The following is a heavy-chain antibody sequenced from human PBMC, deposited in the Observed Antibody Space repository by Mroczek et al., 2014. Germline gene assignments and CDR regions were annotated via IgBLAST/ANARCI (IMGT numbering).Heavy chain of an antibody. CDR2: ISGGGGST. V-gene: IGHV3-23*01. D-gene: IGHD3-10*01. CDR3: AKDQSRFGELILDY. CDR1: GFTFSSYA. Sequence: ESGGGLVQPGGSLRLSCAASGFTFSSYAMSWVRQAPGKGLEWVSAISGGGGSTYYADSVKGRFTISRDSSKNTLSLQMNSLRAEDTAVYYCAKDQSRFGELILDYWGQGTLVTVSS. J-gene: IGHJ4*02.